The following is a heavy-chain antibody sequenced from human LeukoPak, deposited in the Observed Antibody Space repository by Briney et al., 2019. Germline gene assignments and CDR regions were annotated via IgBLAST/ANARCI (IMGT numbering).Heavy chain of an antibody. J-gene: IGHJ3*02. CDR3: ARDRTVVTPGDASDI. CDR2: ISSSSSYT. D-gene: IGHD4-23*01. V-gene: IGHV3-11*05. CDR1: GFTFSDYY. Sequence: GGSLRLSCAASGFTFSDYYMSWIRQAPGKGLEWVSYISSSSSYTNYADSVKGRFTISRDNAKNSLYLQMNSLRAEDTAVYYCARDRTVVTPGDASDIWGQGTMVTVSS.